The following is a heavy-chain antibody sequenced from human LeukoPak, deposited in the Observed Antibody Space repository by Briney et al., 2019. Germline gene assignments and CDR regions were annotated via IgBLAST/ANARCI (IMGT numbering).Heavy chain of an antibody. J-gene: IGHJ2*01. CDR2: ISWNSGSI. Sequence: GGSLRLSCAASGFTFDDHAMHWVRQAPGKGLEWVSGISWNSGSIGYADSVKGRFTISRDNAKNSLYLQMNSLRAEGTALYYCAKVKDGYTRSGWYFDLWGRGTLVTVSS. CDR1: GFTFDDHA. V-gene: IGHV3-9*01. CDR3: AKVKDGYTRSGWYFDL. D-gene: IGHD5-24*01.